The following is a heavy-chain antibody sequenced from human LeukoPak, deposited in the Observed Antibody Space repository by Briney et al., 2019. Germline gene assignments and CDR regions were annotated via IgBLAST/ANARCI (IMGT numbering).Heavy chain of an antibody. D-gene: IGHD1-26*01. CDR1: GFAFNNYA. Sequence: GGSLRLSCAASGFAFNNYAMTWVRQAPGKGLEWVSTINDNGGQRHYAESVKGRFTISRDNSKNTLFLQMDSLRAEDTAVYYCAKTQWKVGATDYFDYWGQGILVTVSS. J-gene: IGHJ4*02. V-gene: IGHV3-23*01. CDR3: AKTQWKVGATDYFDY. CDR2: INDNGGQR.